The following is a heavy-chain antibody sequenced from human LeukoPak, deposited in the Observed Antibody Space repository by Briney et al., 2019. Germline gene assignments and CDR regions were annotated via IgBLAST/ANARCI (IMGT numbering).Heavy chain of an antibody. CDR3: ATLDSTKSVF. V-gene: IGHV3-7*01. Sequence: PPGGSLRLSCVASAFSLGRDWISWVRQAPGKGREWVACIKQDGSEEYYVGSVRGRFTVSVDNGKNSLYLQMNSLRAEDTARYYCATLDSTKSVFWGRGTAVTVSS. J-gene: IGHJ1*01. CDR1: AFSLGRDW. CDR2: IKQDGSEE. D-gene: IGHD2-2*01.